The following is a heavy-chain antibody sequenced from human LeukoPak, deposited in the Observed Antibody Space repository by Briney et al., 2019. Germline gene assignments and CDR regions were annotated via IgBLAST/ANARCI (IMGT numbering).Heavy chain of an antibody. V-gene: IGHV3-33*01. CDR2: IWYDGSNK. CDR3: ARGSDY. J-gene: IGHJ4*02. CDR1: GFTFSSYG. Sequence: GGSLRLSCAASGFTFSSYGMHWVRQAPGKGLEWVVVIWYDGSNKYYADSVKDRFTISRDNSKNTLYLQMNSLRAEDTAVYYCARGSDYWGQGTLVTVSS.